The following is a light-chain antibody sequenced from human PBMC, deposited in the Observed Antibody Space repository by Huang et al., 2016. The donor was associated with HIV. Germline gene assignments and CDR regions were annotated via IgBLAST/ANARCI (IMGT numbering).Light chain of an antibody. V-gene: IGKV1-33*01. CDR2: DAS. Sequence: DIQMTQSPSSLSASVGDRVTITCQASQDISNYLNWYQQKPGKAPKLLIYDASNLETGVPSRFSGSGSGTDFTCTISSLQPEDIATYYCQQYDTLTFGGGTKVEIK. J-gene: IGKJ4*01. CDR1: QDISNY. CDR3: QQYDTLT.